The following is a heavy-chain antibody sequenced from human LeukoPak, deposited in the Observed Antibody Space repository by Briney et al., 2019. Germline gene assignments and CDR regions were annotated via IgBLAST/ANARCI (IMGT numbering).Heavy chain of an antibody. J-gene: IGHJ4*02. CDR1: GGSISSSDYY. V-gene: IGHV4-61*05. D-gene: IGHD3-22*01. Sequence: SETLSLTCTVSGGSISSSDYYWAWIRQPPGKGLEWIGYIYYSGSTNYNPSLKSRVTMSVDTSKNQFSLKLSSVTAADTAVYYCAGNPPYYYDSSGYSDLVQFDYWGQGTLVTVSS. CDR3: AGNPPYYYDSSGYSDLVQFDY. CDR2: IYYSGST.